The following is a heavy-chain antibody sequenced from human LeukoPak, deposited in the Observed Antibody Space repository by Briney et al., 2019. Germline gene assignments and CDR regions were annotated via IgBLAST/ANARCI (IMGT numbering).Heavy chain of an antibody. V-gene: IGHV3-15*01. D-gene: IGHD1-26*01. CDR1: GFTFSNAW. J-gene: IGHJ4*02. Sequence: GGSLRLSCVASGFTFSNAWMSWVRQAPGKGLEWVGRIKSKTDGGTTDYAAPVKGRFTISRDDSKNTLYLQMNSLKTEDTAVYYCTTGVSGGGSPPLDYWGQGTLVTVSS. CDR3: TTGVSGGGSPPLDY. CDR2: IKSKTDGGTT.